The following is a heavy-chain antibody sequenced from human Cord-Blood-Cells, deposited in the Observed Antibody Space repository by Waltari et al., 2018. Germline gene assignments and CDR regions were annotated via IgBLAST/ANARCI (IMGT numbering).Heavy chain of an antibody. Sequence: QVQLVQSGAEVKKPGASVKVSCTASGYTFTGYYMHWVRQAPGQGLGWMEGLNRNRGSTNYAQKFQGSVTMTRDTSISTAYMGLGRLRSDDTAVYYCASRGRVTGTTDWYFDLWGRGTLVTVSS. CDR3: ASRGRVTGTTDWYFDL. V-gene: IGHV1-2*02. CDR1: GYTFTGYY. J-gene: IGHJ2*01. D-gene: IGHD1-7*01. CDR2: LNRNRGST.